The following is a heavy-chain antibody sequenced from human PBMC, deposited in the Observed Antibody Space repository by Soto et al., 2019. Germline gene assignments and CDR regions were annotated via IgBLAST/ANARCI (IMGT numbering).Heavy chain of an antibody. CDR2: INAGNGNT. V-gene: IGHV1-3*01. Sequence: QVQLVQSGAEVKKPGASVKVSCKASGYTFTSYAMHWVRQAPGQRLEWMGWINAGNGNTKYSQKFQGRVTITRDTSASTAYIELSSLRSEDTAVYYCARLGERGSDLYYFDYWGQGTLVTVSS. J-gene: IGHJ4*02. CDR3: ARLGERGSDLYYFDY. CDR1: GYTFTSYA. D-gene: IGHD3-16*01.